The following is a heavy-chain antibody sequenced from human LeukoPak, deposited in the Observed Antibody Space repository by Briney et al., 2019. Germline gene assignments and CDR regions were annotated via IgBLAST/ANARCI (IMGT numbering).Heavy chain of an antibody. D-gene: IGHD1-26*01. CDR2: IHYSGNT. Sequence: EPSETLSLTCTVSGDSISSGTFYWGWVRQPPGKGLEWIGSIHYSGNTYYYPSRKSPITITVDTSKNQFPLSLSSVTAADTAVCYFAGRVGATIWTGMEFWRQGSLVTVCS. J-gene: IGHJ4*02. V-gene: IGHV4-39*01. CDR3: AGRVGATIWTGMEF. CDR1: GDSISSGTFY.